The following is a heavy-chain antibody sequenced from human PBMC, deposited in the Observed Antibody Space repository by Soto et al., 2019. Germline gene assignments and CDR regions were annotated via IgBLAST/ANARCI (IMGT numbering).Heavy chain of an antibody. Sequence: PGESLKISCKDSGYSVTSSWYWIAWVRQMPGKGLESMGVIHAGDSDTRYNPSFEGQVTISADRSTSTVYLQWSSLKASDAAIYYCARHLCISTTCYLDYWGQGTLVTVSS. CDR3: ARHLCISTTCYLDY. D-gene: IGHD2-2*01. V-gene: IGHV5-51*01. CDR1: GYSVTSSWYW. J-gene: IGHJ4*02. CDR2: IHAGDSDT.